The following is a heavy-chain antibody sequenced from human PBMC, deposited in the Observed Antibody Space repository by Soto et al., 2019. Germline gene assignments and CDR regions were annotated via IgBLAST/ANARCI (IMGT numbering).Heavy chain of an antibody. J-gene: IGHJ4*02. V-gene: IGHV3-15*01. D-gene: IGHD3-22*01. CDR2: IKSKTDGGTT. CDR1: GIPFNQAW. Sequence: GGSLRLSCAASGIPFNQAWMSWVRQARGKVLNWVGRIKSKTDGGTTDYAAPVKGRFPISRDDSKNTLYLQMNSLKTEDTAVYYCTTDSTYYCDSSGYYNIYWGQGTRVTVSA. CDR3: TTDSTYYCDSSGYYNIY.